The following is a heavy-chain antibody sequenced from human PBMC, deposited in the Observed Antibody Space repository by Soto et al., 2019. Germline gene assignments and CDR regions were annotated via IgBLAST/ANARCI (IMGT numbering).Heavy chain of an antibody. Sequence: HEHLVQSGAEVKRPGASLKVSCKASGYSFTGYYIHWVRQAPGQGLEWMGWINPDRGATNYAQNCQGRGTLTSDTSSSKASMDLTSLTSDDTAVYYCARGDYGTGGYPFPYFDYWGQGTLVIVSS. CDR3: ARGDYGTGGYPFPYFDY. CDR2: INPDRGAT. V-gene: IGHV1-2*02. D-gene: IGHD2-8*02. CDR1: GYSFTGYY. J-gene: IGHJ4*02.